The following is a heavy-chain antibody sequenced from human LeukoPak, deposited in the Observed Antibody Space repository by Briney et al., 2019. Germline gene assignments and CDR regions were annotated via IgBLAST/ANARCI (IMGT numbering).Heavy chain of an antibody. J-gene: IGHJ4*02. CDR2: SYYSGIT. CDR1: GDSISTYY. CDR3: ARGEPVDH. D-gene: IGHD1-14*01. Sequence: SETLTLTCTVSGDSISTYYWSWIGQSPGKGLEWIGYSYYSGITSYNPSLKSRVTMSVDESKNQLSLKVNSVTAADTAAYYCARGEPVDHWARGTLLTVSS. V-gene: IGHV4-59*01.